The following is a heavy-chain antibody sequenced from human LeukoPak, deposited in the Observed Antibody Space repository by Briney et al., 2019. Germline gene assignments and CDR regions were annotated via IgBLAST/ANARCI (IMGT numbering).Heavy chain of an antibody. V-gene: IGHV1-46*01. CDR2: SNPSGGST. J-gene: IGHJ5*02. Sequence: ASVKVSCKASGYTFTSYYMHWVRQAPGQGLEWMGRSNPSGGSTSYAQKFQGRVTMTRDTSISTAYMELSRLRSDDTAVYYCARGYTYYYGSGSSNWFDPWGQGTLVTVSS. CDR1: GYTFTSYY. CDR3: ARGYTYYYGSGSSNWFDP. D-gene: IGHD3-10*01.